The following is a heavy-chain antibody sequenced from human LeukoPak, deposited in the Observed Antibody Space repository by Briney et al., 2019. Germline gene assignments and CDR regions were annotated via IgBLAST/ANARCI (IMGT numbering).Heavy chain of an antibody. CDR2: INGSGGST. CDR1: GFTFSSSS. CDR3: GIGSGWYV. D-gene: IGHD6-19*01. J-gene: IGHJ4*02. Sequence: GGSLRLSCAASGFTFSSSSMSWVRQAPGKGLEWVSDINGSGGSTTSADSVKGGFTISRDNSKNTLYLQINSLMAEDTGVYYCGIGSGWYVWGQGTLVTVSS. V-gene: IGHV3-23*01.